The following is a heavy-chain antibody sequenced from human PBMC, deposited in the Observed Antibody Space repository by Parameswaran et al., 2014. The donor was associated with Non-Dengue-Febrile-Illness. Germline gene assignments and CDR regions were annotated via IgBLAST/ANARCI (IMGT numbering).Heavy chain of an antibody. J-gene: IGHJ4*02. V-gene: IGHV4-59*01. CDR2: IYYSGST. D-gene: IGHD3-10*01. CDR3: AREKGDREGFGY. Sequence: RWIRQPPGKGLEWIGYIYYSGSTNYNPSLKSRVTISVDTSKNQFSLKLSSVTAADTAVYYCAREKGDREGFGYWGQGTLVTVSS.